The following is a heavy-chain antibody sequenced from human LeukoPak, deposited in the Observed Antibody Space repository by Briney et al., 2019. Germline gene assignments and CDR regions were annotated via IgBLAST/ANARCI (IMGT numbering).Heavy chain of an antibody. CDR1: GFTFSTYN. V-gene: IGHV3-21*06. Sequence: GGSLRLSCAASGFTFSTYNMNWVRQAPGKGLEWVSSITSGGGYTYYADSVKGRFTTSRDNAKNSLSLRLDSLRAEDTAVYYCARGHYDVLTSSYKWTPDYWGQGTLVTVSP. CDR3: ARGHYDVLTSSYKWTPDY. D-gene: IGHD3-9*01. CDR2: ITSGGGYT. J-gene: IGHJ4*02.